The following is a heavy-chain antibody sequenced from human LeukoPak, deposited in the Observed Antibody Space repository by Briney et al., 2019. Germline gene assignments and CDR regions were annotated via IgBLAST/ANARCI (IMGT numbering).Heavy chain of an antibody. V-gene: IGHV4-4*07. D-gene: IGHD2-15*01. J-gene: IGHJ5*02. Sequence: KTSETLSLTCTVSGGTISNYYWSWIRQPAGKGLEWIGRMYMSGATNFNPSLKSRVTMSVDKSKNQFFLKLTSVTAADTAVYYCARDRAGYLNWFDPWGQGTLVTVSS. CDR2: MYMSGAT. CDR3: ARDRAGYLNWFDP. CDR1: GGTISNYY.